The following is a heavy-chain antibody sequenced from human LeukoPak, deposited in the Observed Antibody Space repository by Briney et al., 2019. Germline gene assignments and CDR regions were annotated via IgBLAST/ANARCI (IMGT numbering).Heavy chain of an antibody. J-gene: IGHJ4*02. CDR1: SGSISTSNYY. CDR2: IFYSGST. V-gene: IGHV4-39*07. D-gene: IGHD5-12*01. CDR3: ASYSGYDQTFDY. Sequence: SETLSLTCTVSSGSISTSNYYWGWVRQPPGKALEWIGNIFYSGSTYYSPSLKSRVTISLDTSRNQFSLKLSSVTAADTAVYYCASYSGYDQTFDYWGQGTLVTVSS.